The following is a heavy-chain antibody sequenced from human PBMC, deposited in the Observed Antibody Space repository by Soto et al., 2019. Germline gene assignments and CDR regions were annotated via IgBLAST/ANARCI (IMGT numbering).Heavy chain of an antibody. Sequence: GGSLRLSCAASGFPFSSYAMSWVRQAPGKGLEWVSAISGRGGSTYYADSVKGLFTISRDNSKNTLYLQMNSLRAEDTAVYYCAKDLVTRSSGYDFDYWGQGTLVTVSS. CDR2: ISGRGGST. J-gene: IGHJ4*02. CDR3: AKDLVTRSSGYDFDY. CDR1: GFPFSSYA. V-gene: IGHV3-23*01. D-gene: IGHD3-22*01.